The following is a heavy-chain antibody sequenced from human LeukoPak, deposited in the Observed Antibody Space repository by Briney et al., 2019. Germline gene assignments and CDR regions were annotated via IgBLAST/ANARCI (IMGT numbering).Heavy chain of an antibody. CDR1: GGSISSGGYY. Sequence: SQTLSLTCTVSGGSISSGGYYWSWIRQHPGKGLEWIGYIYYSGSTYYNPSLKSRVTISVDRSKNQFSLKLSSVTAADTAVYYCASSSWGYFDYWGQGTLVTVSS. D-gene: IGHD6-13*01. J-gene: IGHJ4*02. V-gene: IGHV4-31*03. CDR2: IYYSGST. CDR3: ASSSWGYFDY.